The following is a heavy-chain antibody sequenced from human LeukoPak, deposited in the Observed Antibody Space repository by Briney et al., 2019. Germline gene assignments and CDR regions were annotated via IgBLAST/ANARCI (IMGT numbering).Heavy chain of an antibody. D-gene: IGHD2-21*02. J-gene: IGHJ5*01. V-gene: IGHV3-23*01. Sequence: GASLRLSCAASGFTFSSYGMSWVRQAPGKGLEFVAAINGGATYTYYADSVTGRLTISRDNSKNTLYLQMNSLRAEDTAVYYCAKDLILTVVNWFDSWGLGTLVSVS. CDR3: AKDLILTVVNWFDS. CDR2: INGGATYT. CDR1: GFTFSSYG.